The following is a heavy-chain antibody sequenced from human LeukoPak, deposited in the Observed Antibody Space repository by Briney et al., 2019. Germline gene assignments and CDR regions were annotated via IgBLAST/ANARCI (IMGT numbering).Heavy chain of an antibody. V-gene: IGHV6-1*01. D-gene: IGHD6-19*01. J-gene: IGHJ4*02. CDR2: KYYRSKWYN. Sequence: SQTLSLTCAISGDSVSSNSVSWNWIRQSPSRGLEWLGRKYYRSKWYNDYAVSVKSRITINPDTSQNQFSLPLNSVTPEDTAVYYCTRAAAPFSSGRFDYWGQGTLVTVSS. CDR1: GDSVSSNSVS. CDR3: TRAAAPFSSGRFDY.